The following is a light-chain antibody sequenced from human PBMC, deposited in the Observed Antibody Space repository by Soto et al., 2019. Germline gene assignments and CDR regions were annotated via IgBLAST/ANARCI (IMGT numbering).Light chain of an antibody. J-gene: IGKJ2*01. Sequence: EIVLTQSPATLSLSPGERATLSCRASQSVSSYLAWYQQKPGQAPRLLIYDASNRATGIPARFSGSGSATDFTLTISSLEPEDFAYYYCQQRSNWPPTFGQGTKLEIK. V-gene: IGKV3-11*01. CDR3: QQRSNWPPT. CDR2: DAS. CDR1: QSVSSY.